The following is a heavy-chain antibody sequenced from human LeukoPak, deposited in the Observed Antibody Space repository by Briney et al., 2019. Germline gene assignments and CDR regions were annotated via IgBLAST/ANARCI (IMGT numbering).Heavy chain of an antibody. CDR2: IRGSGGST. J-gene: IGHJ6*03. Sequence: PGGSLRLSCAASGFTFSSYAMSWVRQAPGKGREGVSAIRGSGGSTYYADSVKGRFTISRDNSKNTLYLQMNSLRAEDTAVYYCAHAGSSWYSHYYYYMDVWGKGTTVTVSS. D-gene: IGHD6-13*01. CDR3: AHAGSSWYSHYYYYMDV. CDR1: GFTFSSYA. V-gene: IGHV3-23*01.